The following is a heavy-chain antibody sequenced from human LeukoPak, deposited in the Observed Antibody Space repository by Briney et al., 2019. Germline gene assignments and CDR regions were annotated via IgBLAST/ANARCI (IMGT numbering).Heavy chain of an antibody. D-gene: IGHD2-15*01. Sequence: GGSLRLSCAASGFTFSNYVMSWVRQAPRKGLEWVSPIGSSGANTYYADSVKGRFTISRDKSKNTLYLQMNSLRVDDTAVYYCAKNEGAGYCSGGSCPWGMDAWGQGTTVTVSS. CDR1: GFTFSNYV. J-gene: IGHJ6*02. CDR2: IGSSGANT. V-gene: IGHV3-23*01. CDR3: AKNEGAGYCSGGSCPWGMDA.